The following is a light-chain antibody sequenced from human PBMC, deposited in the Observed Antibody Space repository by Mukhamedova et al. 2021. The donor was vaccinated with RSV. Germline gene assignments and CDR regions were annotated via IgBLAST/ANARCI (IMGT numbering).Light chain of an antibody. CDR3: QHFSSYPLS. V-gene: IGKV1-13*02. J-gene: IGKJ3*01. Sequence: WYQRRVHGKPPKLLIYDVSNLDRGVPSRFSGSGSGTEFTLTISSLQPEDFAFYYCQHFSSYPLSFGPVTKVYV. CDR2: DVS.